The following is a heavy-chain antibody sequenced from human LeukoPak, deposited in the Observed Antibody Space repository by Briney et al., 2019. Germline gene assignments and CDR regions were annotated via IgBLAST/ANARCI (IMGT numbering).Heavy chain of an antibody. D-gene: IGHD6-19*01. V-gene: IGHV4-34*01. Sequence: SETLSLTCAVYGGSFSGYYWSWIRQPPGKGLEWIGEINHSGGTNYNPSLKSRVTISVDTSKSQFSLKLSSVTAADTAVYYCARLSTSSSGWFRPYYYYMDVWGKGTTVTISS. J-gene: IGHJ6*03. CDR2: INHSGGT. CDR1: GGSFSGYY. CDR3: ARLSTSSSGWFRPYYYYMDV.